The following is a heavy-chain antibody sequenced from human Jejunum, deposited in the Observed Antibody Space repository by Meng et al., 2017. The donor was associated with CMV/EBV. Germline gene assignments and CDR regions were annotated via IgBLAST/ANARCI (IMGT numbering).Heavy chain of an antibody. V-gene: IGHV3-11*01. CDR3: ARDYYGSGRIHGTPN. CDR1: YTISDYS. CDR2: ISGRGGTI. J-gene: IGHJ4*02. Sequence: YTISDYSMDWIGGARGKGMEWVSDISGRGGTIYYANSVKSQCSMSGDNAKNSLYLQMNSLRAEDTAVYYCARDYYGSGRIHGTPNWGQGTRGTVSS. D-gene: IGHD3-10*01.